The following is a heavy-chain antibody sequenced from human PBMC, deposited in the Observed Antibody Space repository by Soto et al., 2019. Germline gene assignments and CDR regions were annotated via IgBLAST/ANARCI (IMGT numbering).Heavy chain of an antibody. CDR3: ARRPPYTNYLDY. CDR2: IYWSDEK. CDR1: GFSLNTSGVG. D-gene: IGHD4-4*01. V-gene: IGHV2-5*01. Sequence: QITLKESGPALVKPTQTLTLTCTISGFSLNTSGVGVGWIRQPPGKALEWLALIYWSDEKRYSPSLKTRLTITKDTSKNQVVLTMTNMDPVDTATSYCARRPPYTNYLDYWGQGTLVTVSS. J-gene: IGHJ4*02.